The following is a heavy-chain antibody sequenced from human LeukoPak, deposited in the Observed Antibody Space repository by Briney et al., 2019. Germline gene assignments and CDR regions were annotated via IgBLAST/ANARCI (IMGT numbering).Heavy chain of an antibody. J-gene: IGHJ4*02. D-gene: IGHD2-15*01. CDR2: IYASGTI. CDR3: ARDNRYCSGGTCYSGQDY. V-gene: IGHV4-4*07. Sequence: PSETLSLTCTVPGGSISNYYWNWIRQPAGKGLEWIGRIYASGTINYNPSLKSRVTMSLDTSKSQFSLILSSVTAADTAVYYCARDNRYCSGGTCYSGQDYWGQGTLVTVSS. CDR1: GGSISNYY.